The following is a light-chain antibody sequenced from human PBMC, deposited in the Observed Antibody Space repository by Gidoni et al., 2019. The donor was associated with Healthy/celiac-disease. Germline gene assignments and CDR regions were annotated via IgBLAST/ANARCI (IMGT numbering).Light chain of an antibody. V-gene: IGLV6-57*02. J-gene: IGLJ7*02. Sequence: NFMLTQPHSVSESPGQTVTISCTGSSGSIASNYVQWYQQRPGSAPTTVIYEDNQRPPGVPDRFSGSIDSSSNSASLTISGLKTEDEADYYCQSYDSSNHAVFGGGTQLTAL. CDR1: SGSIASNY. CDR3: QSYDSSNHAV. CDR2: EDN.